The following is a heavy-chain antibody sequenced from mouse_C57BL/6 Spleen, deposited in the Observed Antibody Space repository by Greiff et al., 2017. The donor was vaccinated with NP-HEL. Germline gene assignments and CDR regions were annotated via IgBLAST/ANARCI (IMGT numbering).Heavy chain of an antibody. J-gene: IGHJ4*01. CDR3: ARSDGYDDGYYAMDY. CDR1: GYTFTSYW. V-gene: IGHV1-61*01. D-gene: IGHD2-2*01. CDR2: IYPSDSET. Sequence: QVQLKQPGAELVRPGSSVKLSCKASGYTFTSYWMDWVKQRPGQGLEWIGNIYPSDSETHYNQKFKDKATLTVDKSSSTAYMQLSSLTSEDSAVYYCARSDGYDDGYYAMDYWGQGTSVTVSS.